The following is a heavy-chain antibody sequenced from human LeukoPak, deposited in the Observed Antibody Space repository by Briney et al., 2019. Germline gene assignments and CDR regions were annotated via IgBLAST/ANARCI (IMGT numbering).Heavy chain of an antibody. J-gene: IGHJ5*02. CDR3: ARWRGGYDGNWFDP. D-gene: IGHD5-12*01. Sequence: SQTLSLTCTVSGGSISSGDYYWSWIRQPPGKGLEWIGYNYYSGSTNYNPSLKSRVTISVDTSKNQFSLKLSSVTAADTAVYYCARWRGGYDGNWFDPWGQGTLVTVSS. CDR1: GGSISSGDYY. V-gene: IGHV4-61*08. CDR2: NYYSGST.